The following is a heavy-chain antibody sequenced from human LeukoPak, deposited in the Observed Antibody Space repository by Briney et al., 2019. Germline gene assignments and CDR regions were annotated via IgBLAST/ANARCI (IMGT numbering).Heavy chain of an antibody. D-gene: IGHD5-18*01. CDR3: AKNMRGYSYGIDY. CDR1: GFTFSSYA. CDR2: ISGSGGST. V-gene: IGHV3-23*01. Sequence: GGSLRLSCAASGFTFSSYAMSWVRQAPGKGLEWVSAISGSGGSTYYADSVKGRVTISRDNSKNTLYLQMNSLRAEDTAVYYCAKNMRGYSYGIDYWGQGTLVTVSS. J-gene: IGHJ4*02.